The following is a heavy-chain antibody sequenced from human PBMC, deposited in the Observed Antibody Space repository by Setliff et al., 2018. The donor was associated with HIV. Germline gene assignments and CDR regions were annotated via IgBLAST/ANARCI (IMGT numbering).Heavy chain of an antibody. CDR2: VNPKSGDA. D-gene: IGHD3-16*01. V-gene: IGHV1-8*03. CDR1: GYTFTRSD. CDR3: ARSGPRDYDYWNNQPRRYFDL. J-gene: IGHJ2*01. Sequence: ASVKVSCKASGYTFTRSDINWVRQAMGHGLEWMGWVNPKSGDAGHTQKFQDRLTITRNTSTNTVYMELGGLTPEDTAAYFCARSGPRDYDYWNNQPRRYFDLWGRGTPVTVSS.